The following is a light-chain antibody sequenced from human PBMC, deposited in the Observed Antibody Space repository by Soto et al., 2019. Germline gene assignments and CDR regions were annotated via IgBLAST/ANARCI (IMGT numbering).Light chain of an antibody. CDR2: SAF. CDR1: QAIATH. J-gene: IGKJ4*01. V-gene: IGKV1-17*03. CDR3: LQHYSYPPT. Sequence: DIQMTQSPSAISASVGDSVTVTCRASQAIATHLAWFQPHPGKVPKRLIHSAFILQSGAPSRFSGSVSGTEFTLTISSLQPEDFATYFCLQHYSYPPTFGGGT.